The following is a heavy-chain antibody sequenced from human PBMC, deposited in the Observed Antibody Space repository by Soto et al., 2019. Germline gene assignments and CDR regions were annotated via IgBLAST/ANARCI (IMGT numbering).Heavy chain of an antibody. Sequence: PSETLSLTCAVYGGSFSGYYWSWIRQPPGKGLEWIGEINHSGSTNYNPSLKSRVTISVDTSKNQFSLKLSSVTAADTAVYYCASSIAARSRTMTTVTHYRTLDYWGQGTLVTVSS. J-gene: IGHJ4*02. D-gene: IGHD4-17*01. CDR1: GGSFSGYY. CDR3: ASSIAARSRTMTTVTHYRTLDY. CDR2: INHSGST. V-gene: IGHV4-34*01.